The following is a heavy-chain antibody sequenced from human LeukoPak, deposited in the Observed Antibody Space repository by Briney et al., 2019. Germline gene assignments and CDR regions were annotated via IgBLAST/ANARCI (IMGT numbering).Heavy chain of an antibody. CDR3: ARSSYSSSSAVGY. CDR2: IYSGGST. J-gene: IGHJ4*02. CDR1: GFTVSSNY. D-gene: IGHD6-6*01. V-gene: IGHV3-53*01. Sequence: PGGSLRLSCAASGFTVSSNYMSWVRQAPGKGLEWVSIIYSGGSTYYADSVKGRFTISRDNSKNTLYLQMNRLRAEDTAVYYCARSSYSSSSAVGYWGQGTLVTVSS.